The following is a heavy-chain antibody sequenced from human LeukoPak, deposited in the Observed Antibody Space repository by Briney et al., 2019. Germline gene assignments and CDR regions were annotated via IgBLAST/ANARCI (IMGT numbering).Heavy chain of an antibody. CDR1: GYTFTSYY. V-gene: IGHV1-46*01. J-gene: IGHJ4*02. CDR2: INPSGGRT. Sequence: ASVKVSCKASGYTFTSYYMHWVRQAPGQGPEWMGIINPSGGRTSYEQKFQGRVTMTRDMSTSTVYMELSSLRSEDTAVYYCARGVVGGQWLLYYFDYWGQGTLVTVSS. D-gene: IGHD3-22*01. CDR3: ARGVVGGQWLLYYFDY.